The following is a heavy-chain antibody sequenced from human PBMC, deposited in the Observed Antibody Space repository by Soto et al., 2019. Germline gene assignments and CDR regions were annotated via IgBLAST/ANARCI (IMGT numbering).Heavy chain of an antibody. V-gene: IGHV1-18*01. D-gene: IGHD6-19*01. J-gene: IGHJ3*02. CDR2: ISAYNGNT. CDR1: GYTFTSHG. CDR3: ARDWDSGWYPAAFDI. Sequence: ASVNVSCKASGYTFTSHGISWVRQAPGQGLEWMGWISAYNGNTNYAQKLQGRVTMTTDTSTSTAYMALRSLRSDDTAVYYCARDWDSGWYPAAFDILGKETMVTVSS.